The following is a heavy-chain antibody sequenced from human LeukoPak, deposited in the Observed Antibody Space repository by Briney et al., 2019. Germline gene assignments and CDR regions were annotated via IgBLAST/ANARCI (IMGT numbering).Heavy chain of an antibody. CDR1: GGSISSYYW. J-gene: IGHJ4*02. CDR3: AHRRRIAAAFDY. CDR2: IYWDDDK. V-gene: IGHV2-5*08. Sequence: TLSLTCTVSGGSISSYYWSWIRQPPGKALEWLALIYWDDDKRYSPSLKSRLTITKDTSKNQVVLTMTNMDPVDTATYYCAHRRRIAAAFDYWGQGTLVTVSS. D-gene: IGHD6-13*01.